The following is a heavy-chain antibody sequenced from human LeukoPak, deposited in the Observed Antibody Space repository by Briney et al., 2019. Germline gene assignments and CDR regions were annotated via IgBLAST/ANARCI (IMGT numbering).Heavy chain of an antibody. CDR2: ISWNTVAI. V-gene: IGHV3-9*01. CDR1: GFTFDDHA. D-gene: IGHD6-19*01. Sequence: GRSLRLSCAAFGFTFDDHAMHWVRQAPGKGLGWVSGISWNTVAIGYADSVKGRFTISRDNAKNSLYLQMNSLRPEDTALYYCAKAKDVGSGWYSFDYWGQGTLVTVSS. J-gene: IGHJ4*02. CDR3: AKAKDVGSGWYSFDY.